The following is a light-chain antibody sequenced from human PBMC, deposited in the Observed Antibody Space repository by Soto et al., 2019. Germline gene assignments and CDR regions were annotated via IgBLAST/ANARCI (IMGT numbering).Light chain of an antibody. V-gene: IGLV2-14*03. Sequence: QSALTQPASVSGSPGQSITISCTGTSGDVGGYDYVSWYQQHPGKAPKLMIYDVSNRPSGVSNRFSGSKSGNTASLTISGLQAEDEGDYYCSSYSSSSSVVFGGGTQLTVL. CDR1: SGDVGGYDY. CDR3: SSYSSSSSVV. J-gene: IGLJ2*01. CDR2: DVS.